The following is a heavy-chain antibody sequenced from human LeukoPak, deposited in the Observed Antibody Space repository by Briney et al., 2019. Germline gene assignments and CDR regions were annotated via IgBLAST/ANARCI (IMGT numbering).Heavy chain of an antibody. V-gene: IGHV3-23*01. CDR2: VTGSGGSS. CDR1: GFTFRTYA. CDR3: AKEGIAAPLYYFDY. Sequence: GGSLRLSCAASGFTFRTYAMSWVRQAPGKGLEWGSTVTGSGGSSYYADSVKGRFTISRDNSKNTLFLQMNSLRAEDTAVYYCAKEGIAAPLYYFDYWGQGNLVTVSS. J-gene: IGHJ4*02. D-gene: IGHD6-13*01.